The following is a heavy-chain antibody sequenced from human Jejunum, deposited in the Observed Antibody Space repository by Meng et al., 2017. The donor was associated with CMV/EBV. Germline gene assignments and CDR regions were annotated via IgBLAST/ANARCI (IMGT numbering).Heavy chain of an antibody. CDR3: ARDMCTTTSCYGRLNYYYYAMDV. D-gene: IGHD2-2*01. CDR2: VSSGSGYI. J-gene: IGHJ6*02. Sequence: VRQAPGKGLEWVSSVSSGSGYIYYADAVTGRFTISRDNAKNSLYLQMNSLRAEDTAMYFCARDMCTTTSCYGRLNYYYYAMDVWGQGTTVTVSS. V-gene: IGHV3-21*06.